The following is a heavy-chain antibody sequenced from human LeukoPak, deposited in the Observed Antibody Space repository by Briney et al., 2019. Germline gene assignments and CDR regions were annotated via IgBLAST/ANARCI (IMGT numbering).Heavy chain of an antibody. CDR2: ISGSGGDT. Sequence: GGSLRLSCAXSGXXFSSYAMSWVRQAPGKGLEWVSVISGSGGDTYYADSVKGRFTISRDNSKNTLYLQLNSLRAEDTAVYYCTKGRGYSSGWYTSFDCWGQGTLVTVSS. CDR3: TKGRGYSSGWYTSFDC. CDR1: GXXFSSYA. V-gene: IGHV3-23*01. J-gene: IGHJ4*02. D-gene: IGHD6-19*01.